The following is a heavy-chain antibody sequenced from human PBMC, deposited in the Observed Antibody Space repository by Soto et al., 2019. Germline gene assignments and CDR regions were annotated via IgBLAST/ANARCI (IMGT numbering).Heavy chain of an antibody. CDR3: AYDVRARNSHHAFDI. D-gene: IGHD3-3*01. CDR1: GFTFATYG. V-gene: IGHV3-23*01. J-gene: IGHJ3*02. CDR2: MSSIDHTA. Sequence: GGSLRLSCAASGFTFATYGMPWVRQAPGKGLEGVAAMSSIDHTAFDADSAKGRFTNSRNKSKSRLYLQMNSLRAEDTAVYYCAYDVRARNSHHAFDIWGQGTTVTVSS.